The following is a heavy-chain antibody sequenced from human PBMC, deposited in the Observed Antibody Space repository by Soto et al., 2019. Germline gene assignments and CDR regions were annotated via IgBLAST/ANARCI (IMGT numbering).Heavy chain of an antibody. Sequence: QVQLQQWGAGLLKPSETLSLTCAVYGGSFSGYYWTWIRQPPGTGLEWMGEINHSVSSNYNPPLKSRVTTSVDTSKNQFSLKPTSVTAAATAVYYCAGDKITCIFDYWGQGPLVTVSS. J-gene: IGHJ4*02. CDR1: GGSFSGYY. V-gene: IGHV4-34*01. CDR2: INHSVSS. CDR3: AGDKITCIFDY. D-gene: IGHD3-10*01.